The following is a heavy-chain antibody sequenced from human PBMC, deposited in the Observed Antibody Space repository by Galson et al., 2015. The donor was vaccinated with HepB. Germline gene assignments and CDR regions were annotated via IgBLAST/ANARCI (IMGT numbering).Heavy chain of an antibody. D-gene: IGHD6-19*01. CDR2: ISGNDSST. CDR3: AKDGTLAVAGTVPFDY. Sequence: SLRLSCAASGFTFSSYAMSWVRQAPGKGLEWVSSISGNDSSTYYADSVKGWFTISRDNSKTTLYLQMNSLRAEDTAVYYCAKDGTLAVAGTVPFDYWGQGTLGTVSS. J-gene: IGHJ4*02. V-gene: IGHV3-23*01. CDR1: GFTFSSYA.